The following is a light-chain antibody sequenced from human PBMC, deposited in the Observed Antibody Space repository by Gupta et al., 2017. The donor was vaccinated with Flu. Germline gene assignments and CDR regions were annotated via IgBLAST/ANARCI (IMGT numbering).Light chain of an antibody. Sequence: QTALTQPASVSGTPGQSITISCSGTSSDIDTQNCVSWYQQFPDKAPKLIMYGVHHRPSDVSDRFSGCKSGTTASLTISGLQTEDEGVYFCCACTSNSWVFGGGTLLTVL. CDR1: SSDIDTQNC. CDR3: CACTSNSWV. V-gene: IGLV2-14*03. J-gene: IGLJ3*02. CDR2: GVH.